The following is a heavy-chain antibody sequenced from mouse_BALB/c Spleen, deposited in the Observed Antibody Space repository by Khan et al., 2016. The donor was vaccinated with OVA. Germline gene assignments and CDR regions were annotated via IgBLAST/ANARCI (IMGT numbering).Heavy chain of an antibody. V-gene: IGHV1S137*01. Sequence: QVQLQQSGAELVRPGVSVKISCKGSGYKFTDFTMHWVKQSHAMSLEWIGVISTYYGDANYNQKFKDKATMTVDKSSNTAYLDLARLTSEDSAIQYCTRGGGGDRFLYWGQGTLVTVSA. CDR1: GYKFTDFT. CDR2: ISTYYGDA. J-gene: IGHJ3*01. CDR3: TRGGGGDRFLY.